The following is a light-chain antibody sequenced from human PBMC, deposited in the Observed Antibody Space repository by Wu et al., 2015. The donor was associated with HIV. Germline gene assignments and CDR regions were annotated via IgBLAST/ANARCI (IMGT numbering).Light chain of an antibody. J-gene: IGKJ4*01. CDR1: QDINSY. CDR2: GAS. CDR3: LQLKSYPLT. Sequence: IQLTQSPFSLSASVGDRVSITCRASQDINSYLVWYQQKPGKAPNLLIYGASSVQSGVPSRFSGGGSGTDFTLTINSLQPEDFATYYCLQLKSYPLTFGAGTKVDIK. V-gene: IGKV1-9*01.